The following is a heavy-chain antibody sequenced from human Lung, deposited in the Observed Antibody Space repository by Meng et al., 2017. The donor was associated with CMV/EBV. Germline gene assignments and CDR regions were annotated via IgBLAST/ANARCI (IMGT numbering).Heavy chain of an antibody. V-gene: IGHV1-2*02. CDR2: INPDSGDT. Sequence: ASVKVSCKASGYTFTGYNMHWVRQAPGQGLEWMGWINPDSGDTRYAEKFQGRVTLTRDTSITTAYMELSRLKSDDTAVFFCARLFHTSLGTNYYYGMDVWGQGTTVTGSS. CDR3: ARLFHTSLGTNYYYGMDV. J-gene: IGHJ6*02. D-gene: IGHD3-10*01. CDR1: GYTFTGYN.